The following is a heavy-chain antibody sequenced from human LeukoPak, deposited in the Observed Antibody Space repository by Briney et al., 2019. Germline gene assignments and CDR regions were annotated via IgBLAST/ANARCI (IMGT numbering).Heavy chain of an antibody. CDR2: ISAYNGNT. CDR1: GYTFTSYG. CDR3: ARENYSNYHPGNWFDP. D-gene: IGHD4-11*01. J-gene: IGHJ5*02. Sequence: GASVKVSCKASGYTFTSYGISWVRQAPGQGLEWMGWISAYNGNTNYAQKLQGRVTMTTDTSTSTAYMELRSLRSDDTAVYYGARENYSNYHPGNWFDPWGQGTLVTVSS. V-gene: IGHV1-18*01.